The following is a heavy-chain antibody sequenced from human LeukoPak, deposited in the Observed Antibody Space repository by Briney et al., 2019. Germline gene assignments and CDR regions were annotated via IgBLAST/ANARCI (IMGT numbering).Heavy chain of an antibody. D-gene: IGHD3-10*01. CDR1: GFTFSSYG. CDR2: ISYDGSNK. V-gene: IGHV3-30*18. J-gene: IGHJ4*02. CDR3: AKDTIGHGYYFDY. Sequence: GRSLRLSCAASGFTFSSYGMHWVRQAPGKGLEWVAVISYDGSNKYYADSVKGRFTISRDNSKNTLYLQMNSLRAEDTAVYYCAKDTIGHGYYFDYWGQGTLVTVSS.